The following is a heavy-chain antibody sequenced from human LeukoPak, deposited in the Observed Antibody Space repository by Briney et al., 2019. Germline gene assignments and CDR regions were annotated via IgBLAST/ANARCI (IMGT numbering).Heavy chain of an antibody. CDR2: IYHSGST. J-gene: IGHJ4*02. V-gene: IGHV4-59*08. CDR3: ARTSGSGTYYFDY. D-gene: IGHD3-10*01. Sequence: SETLSLTCTASGGSISSYYWSWIRQPPGKGLEWIGSIYHSGSTYHNPSLKSRVTISVDTSKNQFSLRLSSVTAADTAVYYCARTSGSGTYYFDYWGQGTLVTVSS. CDR1: GGSISSYY.